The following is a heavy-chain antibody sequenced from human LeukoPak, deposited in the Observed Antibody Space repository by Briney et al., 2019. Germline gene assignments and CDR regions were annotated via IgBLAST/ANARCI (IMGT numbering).Heavy chain of an antibody. V-gene: IGHV4-39*01. CDR2: ISYSGST. J-gene: IGHJ4*02. CDR3: PRQASFACELLEFDY. CDR1: GGSISSGDYY. D-gene: IGHD3-10*01. Sequence: PSETLSLTCTVSGGSISSGDYYWGWIRQPPGKRLEWIGSISYSGSTYYNPSLKNRVTISVDTSKNQFSLKLSSVTAADTAVYYCPRQASFACELLEFDYWGQGTLVTVSS.